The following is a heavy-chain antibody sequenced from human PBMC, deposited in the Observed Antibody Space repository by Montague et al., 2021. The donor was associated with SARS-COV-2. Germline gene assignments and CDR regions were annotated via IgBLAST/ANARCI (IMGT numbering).Heavy chain of an antibody. CDR1: GASISNGGYT. CDR2: IDQSGTT. Sequence: TLSLTSAVSGASISNGGYTWSWIRRPPGKGLEWIGYIDQSGTTRYXSSLKSRVTMSVDKSKNQLSLQLTSVIAADTAIYFCARSMIRGGLNWFDPWGQGTLVTVSS. J-gene: IGHJ5*02. V-gene: IGHV4-30-2*01. CDR3: ARSMIRGGLNWFDP. D-gene: IGHD3-10*01.